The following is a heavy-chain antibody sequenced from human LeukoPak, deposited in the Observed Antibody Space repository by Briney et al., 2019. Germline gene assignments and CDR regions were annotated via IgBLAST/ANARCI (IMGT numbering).Heavy chain of an antibody. D-gene: IGHD4-17*01. CDR2: INSDGSST. V-gene: IGHV3-74*01. CDR3: AGGKATVKDY. CDR1: GFTFSSPW. J-gene: IGHJ4*02. Sequence: GGSLRLSCAPSGFTFSSPWMHWVRQAPGKGLVWVSRINSDGSSTSYAGSVKGRFTISRDNAKNTLYLQMNSLRAEDTAVYYCAGGKATVKDYWGQGTLVTVSS.